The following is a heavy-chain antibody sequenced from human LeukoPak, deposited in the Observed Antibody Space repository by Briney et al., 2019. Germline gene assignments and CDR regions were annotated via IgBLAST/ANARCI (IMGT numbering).Heavy chain of an antibody. J-gene: IGHJ4*02. V-gene: IGHV3-21*01. CDR3: ARVPHAMVRGVIITEFYFDY. CDR2: ISSSSNYI. CDR1: GLTFSSYS. D-gene: IGHD3-10*01. Sequence: GGSLRLSCAASGLTFSSYSMNWVRQAPGKGLEWVSSISSSSNYIYYADSVKGRFTISRDNAKNSLYLQMNSLRAEDTAVYYCARVPHAMVRGVIITEFYFDYWGQGALVTVSS.